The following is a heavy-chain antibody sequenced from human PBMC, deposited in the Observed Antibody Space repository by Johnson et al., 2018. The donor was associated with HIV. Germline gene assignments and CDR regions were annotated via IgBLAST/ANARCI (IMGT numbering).Heavy chain of an antibody. CDR2: IDSGGTT. D-gene: IGHD5-12*01. CDR1: GISVSVNH. Sequence: VQLVESGGGLVQPGGSLRLSCGVSGISVSVNHMSWVRQPPGKGLEWVSLIDSGGTTNYADYVKGRFTISRDISKNTLYLQMNSLRAEDTALYHCARPHSGQYQYAFDIWGQGTKVTVSS. V-gene: IGHV3-66*04. J-gene: IGHJ3*02. CDR3: ARPHSGQYQYAFDI.